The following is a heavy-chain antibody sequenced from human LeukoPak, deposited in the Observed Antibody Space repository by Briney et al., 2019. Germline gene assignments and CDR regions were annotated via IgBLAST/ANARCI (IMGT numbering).Heavy chain of an antibody. CDR3: ARDPEYSSSSVDY. Sequence: GGSLRLSCAASGFTFNNYGMHWVRQAPGKGLDWVALIWYDGSNKYYADSVKGRFTISGDNSKNTLYLQMNSLRAEDSAVYYCARDPEYSSSSVDYWGQGTLVTVSS. CDR1: GFTFNNYG. J-gene: IGHJ4*02. V-gene: IGHV3-33*01. CDR2: IWYDGSNK. D-gene: IGHD6-6*01.